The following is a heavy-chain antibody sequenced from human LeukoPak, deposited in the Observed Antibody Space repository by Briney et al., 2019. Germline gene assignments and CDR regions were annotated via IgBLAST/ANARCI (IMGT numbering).Heavy chain of an antibody. CDR2: ISYDGSNT. J-gene: IGHJ4*02. CDR1: GFSFTSYA. D-gene: IGHD3-10*01. CDR3: ARGTPRGGRYYFDY. V-gene: IGHV3-30*07. Sequence: GGSLRLSCADSGFSFTSYAMHWVRQAPGKGLEWVAGISYDGSNTYYADSVKGRFTISRDNAKNTLYLQMNSLRAEDTALYYCARGTPRGGRYYFDYWGQGALVTVSS.